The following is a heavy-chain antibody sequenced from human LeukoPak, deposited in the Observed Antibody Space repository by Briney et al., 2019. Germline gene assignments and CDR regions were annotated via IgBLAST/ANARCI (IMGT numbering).Heavy chain of an antibody. CDR2: ISSSSSYI. Sequence: PGGSLRLSCAASGFSFSIYSMNWVRQAPGKGLEWVSSISSSSSYIYYADSVKGRFTISRDNAKNSLYLQMNSLRAEDTAVYYRARGDRLGYCTNGVCYPTDYWGQGTLVTVSS. V-gene: IGHV3-21*01. CDR3: ARGDRLGYCTNGVCYPTDY. J-gene: IGHJ4*02. CDR1: GFSFSIYS. D-gene: IGHD2-8*01.